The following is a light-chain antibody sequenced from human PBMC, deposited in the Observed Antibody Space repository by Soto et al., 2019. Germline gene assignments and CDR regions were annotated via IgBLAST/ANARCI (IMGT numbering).Light chain of an antibody. Sequence: ETVMTQSPATLSVSPGERATLSCRASQSVSRNLAWYQQKPGQAPRLLIYGASTRATGIPARFSGSGSGTEFTLTISSLQSEDFAVYYCQQYNTWPLTFGPGTKVDIK. J-gene: IGKJ3*01. CDR1: QSVSRN. V-gene: IGKV3-15*01. CDR3: QQYNTWPLT. CDR2: GAS.